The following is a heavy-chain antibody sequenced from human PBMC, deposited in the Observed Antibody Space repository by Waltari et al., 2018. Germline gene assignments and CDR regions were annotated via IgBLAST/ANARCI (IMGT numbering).Heavy chain of an antibody. D-gene: IGHD2-21*02. CDR1: GFTFRRYW. V-gene: IGHV3-74*03. CDR2: ITGDGSGT. J-gene: IGHJ4*02. Sequence: EVQLVESGGGLVQPGGSLRLYCEASGFTFRRYWMYWVRQVPGQGLVWVGRITGDGSGTTYAASVKGRFTISRDNAKNTLFLQMNSLRDEDTAVYYCVRYVVVTAGDYWGQGTLVAVSS. CDR3: VRYVVVTAGDY.